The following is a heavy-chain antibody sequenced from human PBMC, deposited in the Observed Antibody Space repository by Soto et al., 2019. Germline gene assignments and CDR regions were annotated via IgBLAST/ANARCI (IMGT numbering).Heavy chain of an antibody. Sequence: PGGSLRLSCAASGFNFNIYGMHWVRQAPGKGLEWVSYISSSGSTIYYADSVKGRFTISRDNAKNSLYLQMNSLRAEDTAVYYCARLVPIQLWLLGGMDVWGQGTTVTVSS. J-gene: IGHJ6*02. D-gene: IGHD5-18*01. CDR1: GFNFNIYG. CDR2: ISSSGSTI. CDR3: ARLVPIQLWLLGGMDV. V-gene: IGHV3-48*04.